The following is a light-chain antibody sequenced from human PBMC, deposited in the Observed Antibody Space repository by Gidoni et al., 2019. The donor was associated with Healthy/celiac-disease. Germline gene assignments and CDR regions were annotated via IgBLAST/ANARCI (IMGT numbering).Light chain of an antibody. Sequence: GDRVTITCQASQDISNYLNWYQQTPGKAPKLLIYDASNLETGVPSRFSGSGSVTDFTFTISILQLEDIATYYCQQYDNPLTFGGGNKVEIK. CDR1: QDISNY. CDR3: QQYDNPLT. CDR2: DAS. V-gene: IGKV1-33*01. J-gene: IGKJ4*01.